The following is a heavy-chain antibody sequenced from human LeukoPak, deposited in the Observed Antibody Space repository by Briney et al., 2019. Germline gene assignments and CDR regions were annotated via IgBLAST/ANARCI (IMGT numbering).Heavy chain of an antibody. Sequence: PSETLSLTCTVSGGSISSGGYYWSWIRQPPGKGLEWIGYIYHSGSTYYNPSLKSRVTISVDRSKNQFSLKLSSVTAADTAVYYCARAGFGEFNWFDPWGQGTLVTVSS. J-gene: IGHJ5*02. CDR1: GGSISSGGYY. V-gene: IGHV4-30-2*01. CDR3: ARAGFGEFNWFDP. CDR2: IYHSGST. D-gene: IGHD3-10*01.